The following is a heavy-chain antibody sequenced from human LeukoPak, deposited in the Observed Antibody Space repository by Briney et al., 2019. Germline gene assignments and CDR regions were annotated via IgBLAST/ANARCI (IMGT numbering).Heavy chain of an antibody. CDR3: SRDEFGWCDP. CDR1: GGSISSYS. D-gene: IGHD3-10*01. Sequence: SETLSLTCAVSGGSISSYSRSWVRQPPGKGLEWVGYIYYSGSTNYNPSLKSRVTISIDTSKNQFSLKLSSVTAADTAVYDCSRDEFGWCDPWGQGTLVIVSS. J-gene: IGHJ5*02. CDR2: IYYSGST. V-gene: IGHV4-59*01.